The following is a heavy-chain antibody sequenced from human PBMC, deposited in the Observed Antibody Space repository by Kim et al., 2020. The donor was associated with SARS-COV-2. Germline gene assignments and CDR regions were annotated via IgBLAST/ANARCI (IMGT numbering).Heavy chain of an antibody. D-gene: IGHD1-26*01. J-gene: IGHJ4*02. CDR2: IKSKTDGGTT. V-gene: IGHV3-15*01. Sequence: GGSLRLSCAASGFTFSNAWMSWVRQAPGKGLEWVGRIKSKTDGGTTDYAAPVKGRFTISRDDSKNTLYLQMNSLKTEDTAVYYCTTDTGRSYYFDYWGQGTLVTVSS. CDR1: GFTFSNAW. CDR3: TTDTGRSYYFDY.